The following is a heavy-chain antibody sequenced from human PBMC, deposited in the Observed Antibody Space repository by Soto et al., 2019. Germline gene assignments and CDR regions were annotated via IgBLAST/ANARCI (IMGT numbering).Heavy chain of an antibody. V-gene: IGHV3-11*01. CDR3: AREVRRRTDILTGYYYYYYMDV. CDR1: GFTFSDYY. CDR2: ISSSGSTI. J-gene: IGHJ6*03. Sequence: GGSLRLSCAASGFTFSDYYMSWIRQAPGKGLEWVSYISSSGSTIYYADSVKGRFTISRDNAKNSLYLQMNSLRAEDTAVYYCAREVRRRTDILTGYYYYYYMDVWGKGTTVTVSS. D-gene: IGHD3-9*01.